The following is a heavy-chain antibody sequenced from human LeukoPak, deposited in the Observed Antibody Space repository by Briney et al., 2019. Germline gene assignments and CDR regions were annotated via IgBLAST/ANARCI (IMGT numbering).Heavy chain of an antibody. Sequence: PSETLSLTCTVSGGSISSYYWSWIRQPPGKGLELIGYIYYSGSTNYNPSLKSRVTISVDTSKNQFSLKLSSVTAADTAVYYCARYGSRIVFGVVAARAWFDPWGQGTLVTVSS. CDR3: ARYGSRIVFGVVAARAWFDP. J-gene: IGHJ5*02. D-gene: IGHD2-15*01. CDR1: GGSISSYY. CDR2: IYYSGST. V-gene: IGHV4-59*08.